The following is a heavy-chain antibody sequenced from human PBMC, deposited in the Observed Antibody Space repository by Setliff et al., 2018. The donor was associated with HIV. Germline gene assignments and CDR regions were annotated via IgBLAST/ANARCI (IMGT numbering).Heavy chain of an antibody. CDR1: GYTFTSYG. V-gene: IGHV1-18*01. J-gene: IGHJ3*02. CDR2: ISAYNGNT. Sequence: ASVTVSCKASGYTFTSYGISWGRQAPGQGLEWMGWISAYNGNTNYAKKLQGRVTMTTDTSTSTAYVELRSLRSDNTAVYYCARDPPDAFDIWGQETMVTVSS. CDR3: ARDPPDAFDI.